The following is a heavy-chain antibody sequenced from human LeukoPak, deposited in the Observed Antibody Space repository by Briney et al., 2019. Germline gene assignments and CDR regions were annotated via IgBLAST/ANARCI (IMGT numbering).Heavy chain of an antibody. CDR1: GFTFSSYS. J-gene: IGHJ4*02. CDR3: ARLGSSGWSPFDY. D-gene: IGHD6-19*01. CDR2: ISSSSSYI. Sequence: GGSLRLSCAASGFTFSSYSMNWVRQAPGKGLEWVSSISSSSSYIYYADSVKGRFTISRDNAKNLLYLQMNSLRAEDTAVYYCARLGSSGWSPFDYWGQGTLVTVSS. V-gene: IGHV3-21*01.